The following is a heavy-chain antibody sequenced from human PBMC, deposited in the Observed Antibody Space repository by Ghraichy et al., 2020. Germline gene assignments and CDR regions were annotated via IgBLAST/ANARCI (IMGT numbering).Heavy chain of an antibody. CDR3: VKDLASYDSDT. Sequence: GGSLRLSCEVSGFSFGDFFMSWIRHVPGKGLEWVSDINTSGNKTLVADSMKDRVSISRDNSRSTLFLHMGSLSVEDTATYYCVKDLASYDSDTWGQGTMVTVSP. J-gene: IGHJ5*02. CDR2: INTSGNKT. CDR1: GFSFGDFF. D-gene: IGHD3-10*01. V-gene: IGHV3-23*05.